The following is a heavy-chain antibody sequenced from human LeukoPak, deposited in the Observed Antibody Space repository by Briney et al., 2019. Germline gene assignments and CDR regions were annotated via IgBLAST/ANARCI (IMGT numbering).Heavy chain of an antibody. Sequence: GGSLRLSCAASGFTFSSYAMSWVRQAPGKGLEWVSGISGSGGSTFYADSVKGRFTISRDNSKNTLYLQMNSLRAEDTAVYYCATTELSPDYWGQGTLVTVSS. J-gene: IGHJ4*02. V-gene: IGHV3-23*01. CDR1: GFTFSSYA. CDR2: ISGSGGST. D-gene: IGHD3-16*02. CDR3: ATTELSPDY.